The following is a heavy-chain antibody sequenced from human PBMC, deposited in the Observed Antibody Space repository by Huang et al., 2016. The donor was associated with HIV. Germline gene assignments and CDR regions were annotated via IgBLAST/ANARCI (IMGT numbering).Heavy chain of an antibody. CDR1: GFSISSYW. J-gene: IGHJ4*02. CDR3: ARDPRIQSWLNFFDY. V-gene: IGHV3-74*01. Sequence: EVQLVESGGGLVQPGGSLRLSCAASGFSISSYWMHWVRQAPGKGLVCVARSNGDGSSTSYWDAVKGRFTIYRDNAKNTLYLQRNSLRAEDTAVYDCARDPRIQSWLNFFDYWGQGTLVSVSS. D-gene: IGHD3-22*01. CDR2: SNGDGSST.